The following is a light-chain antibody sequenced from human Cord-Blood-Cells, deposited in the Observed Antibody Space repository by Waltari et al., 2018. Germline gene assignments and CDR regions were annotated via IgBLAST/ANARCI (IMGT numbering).Light chain of an antibody. CDR1: SSDVGCYNL. J-gene: IGLJ2*01. V-gene: IGLV2-23*01. CDR2: EGS. Sequence: QSALTQPASVSGSPGQSITISCTGTSSDVGCYNLVSWYQQHPGKAPKLMIYEGSKRPSGVSNRFSGSKSGNTASLTISGLQAEDEADYYCCSYAGTYVVFGGGTKLTVL. CDR3: CSYAGTYVV.